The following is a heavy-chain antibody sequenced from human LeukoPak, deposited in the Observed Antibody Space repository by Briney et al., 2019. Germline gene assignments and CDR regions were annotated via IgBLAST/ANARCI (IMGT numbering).Heavy chain of an antibody. J-gene: IGHJ4*02. Sequence: ASVKVSCKASGYTFTGYYMHWVRQAPGQGLEWMGWINPNSGGTNYAQKFQGRVTMTRDTSISTAYMELSRLRSDDTAVYYCARDRHKLVDVVPSILDYWGQGTLVTVSS. CDR3: ARDRHKLVDVVPSILDY. CDR1: GYTFTGYY. D-gene: IGHD5-12*01. CDR2: INPNSGGT. V-gene: IGHV1-2*02.